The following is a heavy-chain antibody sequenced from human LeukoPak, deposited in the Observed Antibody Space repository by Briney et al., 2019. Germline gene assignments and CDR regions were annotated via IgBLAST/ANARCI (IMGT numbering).Heavy chain of an antibody. CDR3: ARGMTPFYYYGIDV. Sequence: SETLSLTCTVSGGSITTYYWCWIRQSPGKGLEWIGYIYYSGSTNYNPSLHSRVTISVDTSRNQFSLKLSSVTAADTAVYYCARGMTPFYYYGIDVWGQGTTVTVSS. CDR1: GGSITTYY. V-gene: IGHV4-59*01. CDR2: IYYSGST. D-gene: IGHD2-8*01. J-gene: IGHJ6*02.